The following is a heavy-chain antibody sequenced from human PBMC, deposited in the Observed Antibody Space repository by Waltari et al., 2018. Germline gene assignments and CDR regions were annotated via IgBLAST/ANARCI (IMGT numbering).Heavy chain of an antibody. CDR2: INPNSGGT. CDR3: ARVPAAMVRGVKFDY. D-gene: IGHD3-10*01. V-gene: IGHV1-2*06. CDR1: GYTFTGYY. Sequence: QVQLVQSGAEVKKPGASVKVSCKASGYTFTGYYMHWVRQAPGQGLEWMGRINPNSGGTNYAQKFQGRVTMTRDTSISTAYMELSRLRSDDTAVYYCARVPAAMVRGVKFDYWGQGTLVTVSS. J-gene: IGHJ4*02.